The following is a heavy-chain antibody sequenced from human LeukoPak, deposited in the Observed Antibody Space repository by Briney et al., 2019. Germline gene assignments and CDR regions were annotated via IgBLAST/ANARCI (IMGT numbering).Heavy chain of an antibody. Sequence: ASVKVSCKASVYTVTNYGVSWVRQAPGQGLAWMGWIGAYNGNTNYAQKLQGRVTMTTDTSTSTAYMELRSLRSDDTAVYYCARDRRSSSSNSILFDYWGQGTVVTVSS. V-gene: IGHV1-18*01. D-gene: IGHD6-6*01. J-gene: IGHJ4*02. CDR1: VYTVTNYG. CDR3: ARDRRSSSSNSILFDY. CDR2: IGAYNGNT.